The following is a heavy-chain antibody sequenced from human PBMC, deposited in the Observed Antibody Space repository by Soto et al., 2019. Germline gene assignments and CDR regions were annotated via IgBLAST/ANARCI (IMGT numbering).Heavy chain of an antibody. CDR2: VYHSGNT. V-gene: IGHV4-30-2*01. CDR1: GGSISSGGYS. Sequence: QLPLQESGSGLVKPSQTLSLTCAVSGGSISSGGYSWSWIRQRPGKGLEWIGYVYHSGNTYYNPCLKSRVTISVDRSKDQFSLKLSSVTAADTAVYYCARVPGLWGRGTMVTVSS. CDR3: ARVPGL. J-gene: IGHJ2*01.